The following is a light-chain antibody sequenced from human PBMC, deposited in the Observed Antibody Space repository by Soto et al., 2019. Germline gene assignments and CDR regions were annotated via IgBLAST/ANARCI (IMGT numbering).Light chain of an antibody. Sequence: EIVLTQSPGTLSLSPGERATLSCRASQSVSSSYLAWYQQKPGQAPRLLIYGASSRATGIPDRFSGSGSGTDFNLTISRLETEDFAVYYCQQYGSSPRVTFGGGTKVEIK. CDR1: QSVSSSY. CDR3: QQYGSSPRVT. CDR2: GAS. J-gene: IGKJ4*01. V-gene: IGKV3-20*01.